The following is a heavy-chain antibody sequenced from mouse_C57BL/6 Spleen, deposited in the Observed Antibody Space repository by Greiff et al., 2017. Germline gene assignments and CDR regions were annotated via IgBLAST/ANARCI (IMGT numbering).Heavy chain of an antibody. V-gene: IGHV1-15*01. CDR1: GYTFTDYE. Sequence: QVQLKQSGAELVRPGASVTLSCKASGYTFTDYEMHWVKQTPVHGLEWIGAIDPETGGTAYNQKFKSKAILTADKSSSTAYMELRSLTSEDSAVYYCTRRGSITTVVAKFDYWGQGTTLTVSS. J-gene: IGHJ2*01. D-gene: IGHD1-1*01. CDR2: IDPETGGT. CDR3: TRRGSITTVVAKFDY.